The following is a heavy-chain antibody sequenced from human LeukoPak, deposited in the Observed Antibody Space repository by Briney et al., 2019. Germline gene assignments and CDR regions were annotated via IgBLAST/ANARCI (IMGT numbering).Heavy chain of an antibody. J-gene: IGHJ4*02. CDR1: GFTFGDYA. V-gene: IGHV3-49*03. CDR2: IRSKAYGGTT. Sequence: GGSLRLSCTASGFTFGDYAMSWFRQAPGKGLEWVGFIRSKAYGGTTEYAASVKGRFTISRDDSKSIAYLQMNSLKTEDTAVYYCTRDAAVAGAPFDYWGQGTLVTVSS. D-gene: IGHD6-19*01. CDR3: TRDAAVAGAPFDY.